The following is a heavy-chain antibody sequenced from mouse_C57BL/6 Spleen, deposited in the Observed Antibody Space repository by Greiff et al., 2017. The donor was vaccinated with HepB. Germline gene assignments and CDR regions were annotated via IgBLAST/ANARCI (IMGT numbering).Heavy chain of an antibody. CDR2: IYPGDGDT. V-gene: IGHV1-82*01. D-gene: IGHD1-1*01. J-gene: IGHJ4*01. CDR3: AREFITTVVATPCYAMDY. CDR1: GYAFSSSW. Sequence: VQLQQSGPELVKPGASVKISCKASGYAFSSSWMNWVKQRPGKGLEWIGRIYPGDGDTNYTGKFKGKATLTADKSSSTAYMQLSSLTSADSAVYFCAREFITTVVATPCYAMDYWGQGTAVTVSS.